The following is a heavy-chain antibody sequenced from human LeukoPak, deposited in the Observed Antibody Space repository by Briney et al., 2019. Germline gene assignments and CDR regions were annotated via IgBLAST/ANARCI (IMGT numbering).Heavy chain of an antibody. D-gene: IGHD3-22*01. CDR3: ATVSYYYDSSGYQGYFQH. V-gene: IGHV1-24*01. CDR2: FDPEDGET. Sequence: GASVKISCKVSEYTLTELSMHWVRQAPGKGLEWMGGFDPEDGETIYAQKFQGRVTMTEDTSTDTAYMELSSLRSEDTATYYCATVSYYYDSSGYQGYFQHWGQGTLVTVSS. J-gene: IGHJ1*01. CDR1: EYTLTELS.